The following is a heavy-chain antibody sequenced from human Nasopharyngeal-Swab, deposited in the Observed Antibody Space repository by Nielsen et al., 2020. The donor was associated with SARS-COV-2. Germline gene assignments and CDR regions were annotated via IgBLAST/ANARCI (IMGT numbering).Heavy chain of an antibody. J-gene: IGHJ6*03. CDR3: ARVRTYYYDSSGHLNYYYYYYMDV. D-gene: IGHD3-22*01. Sequence: WIRQPPGKGLEWIGYIYYSGSTNYNPSLKSRVTISVDTSKNQFSLKLSSVTAADTAVYYCARVRTYYYDSSGHLNYYYYYYMDVRGKGTTVTASS. V-gene: IGHV4-59*01. CDR2: IYYSGST.